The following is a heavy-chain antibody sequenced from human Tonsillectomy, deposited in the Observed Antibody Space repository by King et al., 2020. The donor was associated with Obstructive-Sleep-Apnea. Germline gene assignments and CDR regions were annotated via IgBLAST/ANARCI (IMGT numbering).Heavy chain of an antibody. Sequence: VQLVESGGGVVQPGRSLRLSCAASGFTFNRCAMHWVRQAPGKGLEWVALISYDGSDKVLADSLKGRFTISRDNSKDTRYLKMNSLNAEVTALYYCARGGPTYYYYAMDVWGQGTTVTVSS. V-gene: IGHV3-30*04. CDR2: ISYDGSDK. D-gene: IGHD1-26*01. J-gene: IGHJ6*02. CDR3: ARGGPTYYYYAMDV. CDR1: GFTFNRCA.